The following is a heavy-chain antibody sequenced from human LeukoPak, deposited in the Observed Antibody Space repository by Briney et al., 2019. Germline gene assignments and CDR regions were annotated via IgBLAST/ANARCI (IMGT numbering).Heavy chain of an antibody. CDR2: FDPEDGET. CDR1: GYTLTELS. CDR3: ATGLVVPPRDAFDI. D-gene: IGHD6-19*01. V-gene: IGHV1-24*01. J-gene: IGHJ3*02. Sequence: ASVKVSCKASGYTLTELSMHWVRQAPGKGLEWMGGFDPEDGETIYAQKFQGRVTMTEDTSTDTAYMELSSLRSEDTAVYYCATGLVVPPRDAFDIWGQGTMVTVFS.